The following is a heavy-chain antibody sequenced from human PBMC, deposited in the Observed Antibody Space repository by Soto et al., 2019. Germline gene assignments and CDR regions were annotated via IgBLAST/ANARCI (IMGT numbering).Heavy chain of an antibody. J-gene: IGHJ4*02. V-gene: IGHV3-72*01. D-gene: IGHD1-7*01. CDR3: ARSIPGTTSFDS. Sequence: PGGSLRLSCAGSGFTFSDYYIAWVRQAPGKGLEWVGRSRDKGNSYSTDYAASVKGRFTVSRDTSKNSLYLQMNSLKADDTALYYCARSIPGTTSFDSWGQGTPVTVSS. CDR1: GFTFSDYY. CDR2: SRDKGNSYST.